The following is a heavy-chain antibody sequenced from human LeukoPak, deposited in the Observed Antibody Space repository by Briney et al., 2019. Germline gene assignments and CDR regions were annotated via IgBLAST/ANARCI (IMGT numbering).Heavy chain of an antibody. CDR1: GGTFSSYA. Sequence: GASVKVSCKASGGTFSSYAINWVRQAPGQGLEWMGGIIPIFGTANYAQKFQGRVTITADESTSTAYMELSSLRSEDTAVYYCVRDGHRLYDYYYYYMDVWGKGTTVTVSS. D-gene: IGHD2-2*02. J-gene: IGHJ6*03. CDR2: IIPIFGTA. V-gene: IGHV1-69*13. CDR3: VRDGHRLYDYYYYYMDV.